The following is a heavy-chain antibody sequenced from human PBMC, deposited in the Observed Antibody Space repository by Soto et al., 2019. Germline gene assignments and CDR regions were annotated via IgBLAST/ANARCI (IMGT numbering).Heavy chain of an antibody. CDR1: GGTFSSYA. D-gene: IGHD6-13*01. V-gene: IGHV1-69*06. CDR2: IIPIFGTA. Sequence: SVKISCKTSGGTFSSYAISWVRQAPGQGLEWMGGIIPIFGTANYAQKFQGRVTMTADKSTSTAHMELSSLRSEDTAVYYCARGRARTYSSRYYYYGMDVWGQGTTVTVSS. J-gene: IGHJ6*02. CDR3: ARGRARTYSSRYYYYGMDV.